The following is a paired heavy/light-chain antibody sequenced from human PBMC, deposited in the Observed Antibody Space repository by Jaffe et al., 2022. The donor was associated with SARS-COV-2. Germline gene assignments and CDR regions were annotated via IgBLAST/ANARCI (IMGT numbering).Heavy chain of an antibody. J-gene: IGHJ5*02. Sequence: QVQLVQSAGEVKKPGASVKVSCKTSGYIFSSYGISWVRQAPGQGLEWMGWISGYNGNTNYPQKFRDRVTLTTGTSTSYMELRGLRSDDTATYYCARDMGDRLDPWGQGTQVTVSS. CDR1: GYIFSSYG. V-gene: IGHV1-18*01. D-gene: IGHD3-16*01. CDR3: ARDMGDRLDP. CDR2: ISGYNGNT.
Light chain of an antibody. CDR3: GFRDSSDNHRK. Sequence: SSELTQDPAVSVALGQTVRITCQGDSLRSYYTNWYQQKPGQAPVLVMYGKNNRPARIPDRFFGSSSGDTASLTITGAQAEDEADYYCGFRDSSDNHRKFGGGTKLTV. J-gene: IGLJ2*01. CDR1: SLRSYY. CDR2: GKN. V-gene: IGLV3-19*01.